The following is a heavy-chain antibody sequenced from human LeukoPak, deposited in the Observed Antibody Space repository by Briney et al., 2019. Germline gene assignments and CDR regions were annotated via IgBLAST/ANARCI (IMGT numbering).Heavy chain of an antibody. J-gene: IGHJ4*02. CDR2: ISSGGDTI. Sequence: GGSLRLSCAASGFTFSSYEMNWVRQAPGMGLEWVSYISSGGDTIYYASSVKGRFTISRDNAKNRLYLQINSLRVDDTAVYYCARESTSTAGISDFGYWGQGTLVTDSS. V-gene: IGHV3-48*03. CDR3: ARESTSTAGISDFGY. D-gene: IGHD2-8*02. CDR1: GFTFSSYE.